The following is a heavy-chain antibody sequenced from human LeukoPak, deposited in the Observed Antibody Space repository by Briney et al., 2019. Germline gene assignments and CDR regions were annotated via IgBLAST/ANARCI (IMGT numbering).Heavy chain of an antibody. CDR3: ARRAKYYYDSSGYQKDNWFDP. CDR1: GYSFTSYW. Sequence: GESLKISRKGSGYSFTSYWIGWVRQMPGKGLEWMGIIYPGDSDTRYSPSFQGQVTISADKSISTAYLQWSSLKASDTAMYYCARRAKYYYDSSGYQKDNWFDPWGQGTLVTVSS. V-gene: IGHV5-51*01. D-gene: IGHD3-22*01. J-gene: IGHJ5*02. CDR2: IYPGDSDT.